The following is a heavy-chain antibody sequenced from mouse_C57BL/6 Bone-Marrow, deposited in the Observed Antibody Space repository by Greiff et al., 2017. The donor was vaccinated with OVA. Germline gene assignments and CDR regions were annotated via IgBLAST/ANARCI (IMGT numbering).Heavy chain of an antibody. D-gene: IGHD3-2*02. Sequence: QVQLKQSGPELVKPGASVKLSCKASGYTFTSYDISWVKQRPGQGLEWIGWIYPRDGSTKYNEKFKGKATLTVDTSSSTAYLELHSLTSEDSAVYFCAVDSSGYFDYWGQGTTLTVSS. CDR2: IYPRDGST. V-gene: IGHV1-85*01. CDR3: AVDSSGYFDY. J-gene: IGHJ2*01. CDR1: GYTFTSYD.